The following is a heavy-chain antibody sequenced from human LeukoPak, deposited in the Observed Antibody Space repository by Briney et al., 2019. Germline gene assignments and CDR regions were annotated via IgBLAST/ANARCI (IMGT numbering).Heavy chain of an antibody. CDR3: ARGDSDVDNFDY. CDR2: IYHSGST. D-gene: IGHD3/OR15-3a*01. Sequence: SSETLSLTCTVSGYSISSGYYWGWIRQPPGKGLEWIRSIYHSGSTYYNPSLKSRVTISVDTSKNQFSLKLSSVTAADTAVYYGARGDSDVDNFDYWGQGTLVTVSS. CDR1: GYSISSGYY. V-gene: IGHV4-38-2*02. J-gene: IGHJ4*02.